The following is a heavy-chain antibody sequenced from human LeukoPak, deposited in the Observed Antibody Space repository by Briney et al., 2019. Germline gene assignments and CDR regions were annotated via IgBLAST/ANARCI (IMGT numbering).Heavy chain of an antibody. CDR2: INHSRNT. V-gene: IGHV4-34*01. Sequence: SETLSLTCAVYGGSFSGYYWTWIRPPPGEGLEWIGEINHSRNTDYNPSLQSRVTISVAASKNQFCLKLSSVTAADTALYYCTRRRFHYYDSSGYYSRPQRAFDIWGRGTMVTVSS. J-gene: IGHJ3*02. CDR1: GGSFSGYY. D-gene: IGHD3-22*01. CDR3: TRRRFHYYDSSGYYSRPQRAFDI.